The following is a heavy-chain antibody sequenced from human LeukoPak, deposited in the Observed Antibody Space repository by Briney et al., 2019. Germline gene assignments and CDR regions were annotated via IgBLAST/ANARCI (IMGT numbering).Heavy chain of an antibody. J-gene: IGHJ4*02. Sequence: GGSLRLSCAASGFTFSSYWMSWVRQAPGKGLEWVANIKQDGSEKCYVDSVKGRFTISRDNAKNSLYLQMNSLRAEDTAVYYCARDRPVVPSLYFDWLLPFDYWGQGTLVTVSS. D-gene: IGHD3-9*01. CDR2: IKQDGSEK. V-gene: IGHV3-7*01. CDR3: ARDRPVVPSLYFDWLLPFDY. CDR1: GFTFSSYW.